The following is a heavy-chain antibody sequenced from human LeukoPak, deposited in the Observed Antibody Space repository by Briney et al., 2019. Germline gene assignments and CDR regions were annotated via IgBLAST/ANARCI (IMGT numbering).Heavy chain of an antibody. CDR2: IYPGDSDT. V-gene: IGHV5-51*01. Sequence: GESLKISCKGSGYRFTNYWIGWVRQMPGKGLEWMGIIYPGDSDTRYSPSFQGQVTISADKSISTAYLQWSSLKASDTAMYYCARLRRITMVRGVPYFEYWGQGTLVTVSS. J-gene: IGHJ4*02. CDR3: ARLRRITMVRGVPYFEY. D-gene: IGHD3-10*01. CDR1: GYRFTNYW.